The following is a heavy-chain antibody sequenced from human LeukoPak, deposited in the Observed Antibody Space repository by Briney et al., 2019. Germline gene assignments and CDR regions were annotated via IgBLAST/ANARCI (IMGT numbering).Heavy chain of an antibody. CDR3: AXGDGNYVLVH. Sequence: PGGSLRLSCAASGFTFSSYAMSWVRQAPGKGLEWVSGISGYGGTTYHADSVEGRFTISRDNSKNTLYLQMNSLRAEDTAVYYXAXGDGNYVLVHWGQGTPVTVSS. CDR1: GFTFSSYA. V-gene: IGHV3-23*01. CDR2: ISGYGGTT. J-gene: IGHJ4*02. D-gene: IGHD3-16*01.